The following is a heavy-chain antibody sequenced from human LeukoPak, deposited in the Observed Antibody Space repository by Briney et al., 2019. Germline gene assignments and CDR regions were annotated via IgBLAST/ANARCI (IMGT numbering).Heavy chain of an antibody. CDR2: IFPGGST. J-gene: IGHJ4*02. Sequence: SETLSLTCTVSGDSISSYYWSWIRQSPGKGLEWIGYIFPGGSTNSNPSLKSRVTISVDTSKNQFSLKVSSVTAADTAIYYCARSPPAPKEFDYWGQGTLVTASS. V-gene: IGHV4-4*09. CDR1: GDSISSYY. CDR3: ARSPPAPKEFDY. D-gene: IGHD2-2*01.